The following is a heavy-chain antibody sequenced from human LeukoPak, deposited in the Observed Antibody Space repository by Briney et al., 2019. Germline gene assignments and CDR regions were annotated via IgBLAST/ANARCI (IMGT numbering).Heavy chain of an antibody. J-gene: IGHJ4*02. Sequence: GGSLRPSCAASGFTFIDYDVHWVRQVIGKGLEWVSAIGIRGDTHYSGSVKDRFTISRENAESSLYLQMNSLRAEDTAVYYCARGGIQVSGIDEFDYWGQGTLVTVSS. CDR2: IGIRGDT. D-gene: IGHD6-19*01. CDR3: ARGGIQVSGIDEFDY. V-gene: IGHV3-13*01. CDR1: GFTFIDYD.